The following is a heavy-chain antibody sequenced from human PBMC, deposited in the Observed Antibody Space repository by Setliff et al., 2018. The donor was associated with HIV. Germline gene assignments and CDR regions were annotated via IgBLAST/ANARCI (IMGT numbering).Heavy chain of an antibody. V-gene: IGHV1-69*13. J-gene: IGHJ6*03. D-gene: IGHD3-10*01. CDR2: IIHILGTA. CDR3: AKAVRGYGSTYYNYYYMDV. CDR1: RRTFSEDA. Sequence: ASVKVSCKTSRRTFSEDAINWVRQAPGEGLEWVGGIIHILGTADYAEKFQGRVTITADGPRSTVYLEVSNLRSEDTAVYYCAKAVRGYGSTYYNYYYMDVWGKGTTVTVSS.